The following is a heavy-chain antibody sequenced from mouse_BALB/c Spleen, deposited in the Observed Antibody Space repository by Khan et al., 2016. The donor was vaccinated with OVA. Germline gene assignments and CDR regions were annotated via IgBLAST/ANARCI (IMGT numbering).Heavy chain of an antibody. J-gene: IGHJ2*01. CDR1: GYSITSGYG. D-gene: IGHD1-2*01. CDR2: ISYSGST. Sequence: EVQLQESGPGLVKPSPSLSLTCTVTGYSITSGYGWNWIRQFPGNKLEWMGYISYSGSTNYNPSLKSRISITRDTSKNQFFLQLNSVTTEDTATYYCARTARIKYWGQGTALTVSS. V-gene: IGHV3-2*02. CDR3: ARTARIKY.